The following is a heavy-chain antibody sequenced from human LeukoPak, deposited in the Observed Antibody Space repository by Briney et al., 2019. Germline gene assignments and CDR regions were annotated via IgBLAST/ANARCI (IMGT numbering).Heavy chain of an antibody. Sequence: GGSLRLSCAASGFTFSDYYMSWIRQAPGKGLEWVSYIGSSGSPIYYADSVKGRFTISRDNAKNSLYLQLSSLRSEDTAVYFCARVDDDLDAFDLWGQGTLVTVSS. CDR3: ARVDDDLDAFDL. CDR2: IGSSGSPI. CDR1: GFTFSDYY. D-gene: IGHD3-3*01. V-gene: IGHV3-11*04. J-gene: IGHJ3*01.